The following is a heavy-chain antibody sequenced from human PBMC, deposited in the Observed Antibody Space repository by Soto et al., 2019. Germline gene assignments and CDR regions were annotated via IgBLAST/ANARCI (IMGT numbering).Heavy chain of an antibody. J-gene: IGHJ6*02. CDR1: GFPFSRFG. D-gene: IGHD2-2*01. CDR2: ISYDGSSK. V-gene: IGHV3-30*18. CDR3: AKAGVPADMCGTQGNGYGMDV. Sequence: QVQLVESGGGVVQPGRSLRLSCAASGFPFSRFGMHWVSQAPGKGLEWVAVISYDGSSKHYADSVKGRFTISRDNSKDTLYLQMNSLRPEDTAVYYCAKAGVPADMCGTQGNGYGMDVVGHGTAVTLS.